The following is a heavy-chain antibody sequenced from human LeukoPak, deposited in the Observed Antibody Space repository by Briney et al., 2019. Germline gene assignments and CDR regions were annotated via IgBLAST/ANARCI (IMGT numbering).Heavy chain of an antibody. J-gene: IGHJ4*02. CDR3: ARYSSSWYYVY. CDR1: SGSISSGGYY. D-gene: IGHD6-13*01. CDR2: IYYSGST. Sequence: SETLSLTCTVSSGSISSGGYYWSWIRQHPGKGLEWIGYIYYSGSTYYNPSLKSRVTISVDTSKNQFSLKLSSVTAADTAVYYCARYSSSWYYVYWGQGTLVTVSS. V-gene: IGHV4-31*03.